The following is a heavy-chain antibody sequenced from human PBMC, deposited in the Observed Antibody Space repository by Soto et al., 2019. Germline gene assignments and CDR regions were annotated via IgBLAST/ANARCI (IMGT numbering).Heavy chain of an antibody. J-gene: IGHJ5*02. Sequence: QVQLQESGPGLVKPSETLALTCTVSGGSISSSYWSWIRQPPGEGLEWIGGVPHRGSTKYNPSLKSRVTVSVDTSKNRFSLNLGSVTAADTALYYCATIAAAGTSWGQGTLVTVSS. CDR3: ATIAAAGTS. CDR1: GGSISSSY. V-gene: IGHV4-59*01. CDR2: VPHRGST. D-gene: IGHD6-13*01.